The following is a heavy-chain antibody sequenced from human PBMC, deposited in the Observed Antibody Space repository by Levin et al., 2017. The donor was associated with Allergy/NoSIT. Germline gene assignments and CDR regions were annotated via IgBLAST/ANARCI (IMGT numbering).Heavy chain of an antibody. J-gene: IGHJ6*02. Sequence: SGPTLVKPTQTLALTCTVSGFSLTTRGVGVGWPRQPPGKAPEWLALIYWDDDKRYTPSLKSRLTITKDTSKNPAVLTLTDLDPVDTATYYSARNYGDLSSVHGWDAWGQGTTVTVSS. CDR3: ARNYGDLSSVHGWDA. CDR2: IYWDDDK. V-gene: IGHV2-5*02. D-gene: IGHD4-17*01. CDR1: GFSLTTRGVG.